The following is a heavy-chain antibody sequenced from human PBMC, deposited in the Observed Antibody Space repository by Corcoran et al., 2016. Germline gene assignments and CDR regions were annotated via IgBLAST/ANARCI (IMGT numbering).Heavy chain of an antibody. J-gene: IGHJ4*02. CDR3: ARVTLDCSGGSCYLWYFDD. V-gene: IGHV1-2*02. CDR1: GYTFTGYY. D-gene: IGHD2-15*01. Sequence: QVQLVQSGAEVKKPGASVKVSCKASGYTFTGYYMHWVRQAPGHGLEWMGWINPNSGGTNYAQKFQGRVTMTRDTSISTAYMELSRLRSDDTAVYYCARVTLDCSGGSCYLWYFDDWGQGTLVTVSS. CDR2: INPNSGGT.